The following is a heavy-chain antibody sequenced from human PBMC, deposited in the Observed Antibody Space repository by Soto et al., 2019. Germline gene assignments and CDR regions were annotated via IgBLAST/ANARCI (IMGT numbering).Heavy chain of an antibody. CDR2: ISSRSSYI. CDR1: GFTFHTYT. CDR3: AREEVSRPNTYHGLDV. J-gene: IGHJ6*02. Sequence: EVELAESGGGLVKPGGSLRLSCAASGFTFHTYTMNWVRQAPGKGLEWVSSISSRSSYIYYADSVKGRFTISRDDARNSLGLQMSGLRVEDTAVYYCAREEVSRPNTYHGLDVWGQGTTVTVSS. V-gene: IGHV3-21*01.